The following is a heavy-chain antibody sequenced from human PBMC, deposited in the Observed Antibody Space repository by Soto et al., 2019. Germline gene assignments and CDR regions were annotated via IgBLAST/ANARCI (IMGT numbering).Heavy chain of an antibody. D-gene: IGHD3-3*01. Sequence: ASVQVSCKASGYPFTDYYIHWVRQAPGQGLEWMARINPNTGATDSAQKFQGRVTMTSDSSISTASMELNRLTSDDTAVYYCARDADFCIAYRTKWGVPGFAYWG. J-gene: IGHJ4*01. V-gene: IGHV1-2*06. CDR1: GYPFTDYY. CDR3: ARDADFCIAYRTKWGVPGFAY. CDR2: INPNTGAT.